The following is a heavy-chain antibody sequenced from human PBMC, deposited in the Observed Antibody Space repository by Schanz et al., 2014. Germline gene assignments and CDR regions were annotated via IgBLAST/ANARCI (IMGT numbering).Heavy chain of an antibody. CDR1: GLTFTSAW. Sequence: EVQLLESGGGLVQPGGSLRLSCATSGLTFTSAWMSWVRQAPGKGLEWVGRIKGKTDGGTADYAAPMKGRFTISRDDSKNTLFLQMNSLRAEDTGLYFCARGGSGSHYRLDYWGQGTLXTVSS. CDR3: ARGGSGSHYRLDY. D-gene: IGHD1-26*01. J-gene: IGHJ4*02. V-gene: IGHV3-15*01. CDR2: IKGKTDGGTA.